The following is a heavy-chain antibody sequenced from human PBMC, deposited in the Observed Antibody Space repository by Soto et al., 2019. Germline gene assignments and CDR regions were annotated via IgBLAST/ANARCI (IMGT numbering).Heavy chain of an antibody. D-gene: IGHD1-26*01. J-gene: IGHJ4*02. CDR2: INAGNGNT. CDR1: GYTFTSYA. Sequence: QVQLVQSGAEVKKPGASVKVSCKASGYTFTSYAMHWVRQAPGQRLEWMGWINAGNGNTKYSQKFQGRVTITRDTSASTDYMELSSLRSEDTAVYYGATVGHAVGDTGEDYWGQGTLVTVSS. CDR3: ATVGHAVGDTGEDY. V-gene: IGHV1-3*01.